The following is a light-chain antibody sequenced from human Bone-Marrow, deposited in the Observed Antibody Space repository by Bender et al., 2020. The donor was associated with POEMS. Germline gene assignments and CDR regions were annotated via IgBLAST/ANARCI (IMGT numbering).Light chain of an antibody. Sequence: QSTLTQPASVSGSPGQSITISCTGTSSDIGGYSYVSWYQQHPGKPPKLIISEDSDRPAGVSSRFSGSKSGGTASQTISGLQTGGEADYYCSSYTSNSTLVFGGGTKVTVL. V-gene: IGLV2-14*03. J-gene: IGLJ3*02. CDR1: SSDIGGYSY. CDR2: EDS. CDR3: SSYTSNSTLV.